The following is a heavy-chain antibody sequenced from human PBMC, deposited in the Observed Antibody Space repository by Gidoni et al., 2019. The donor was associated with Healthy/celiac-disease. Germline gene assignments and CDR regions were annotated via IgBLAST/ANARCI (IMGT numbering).Heavy chain of an antibody. J-gene: IGHJ4*02. V-gene: IGHV1-69*09. Sequence: QVQLVQSGAEVKKPGSSVKVSCKASGGTFSSYAISWVRQAPGQGLEWMGRIIPILGIANYAQKFQGRVTITADKSTSTAYMELSSLRSEDTAVYYCARENYYDSSGYYYVPTPFDYWGQGTLVTVSS. D-gene: IGHD3-22*01. CDR1: GGTFSSYA. CDR2: IIPILGIA. CDR3: ARENYYDSSGYYYVPTPFDY.